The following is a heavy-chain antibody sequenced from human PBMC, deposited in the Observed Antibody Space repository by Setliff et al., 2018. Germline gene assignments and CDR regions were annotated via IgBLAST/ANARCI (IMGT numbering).Heavy chain of an antibody. CDR1: GFTFSSYW. Sequence: PGGSLRLSCAASGFTFSSYWMSWVRQAPGKGLEWVANIKQDGSEKYYVDSVKGRFTISRDNAKNSLYLQMNSLKTEDTAVYYCTNSYSSGNYWGQGTLVTVSS. J-gene: IGHJ4*02. V-gene: IGHV3-7*03. D-gene: IGHD6-19*01. CDR2: IKQDGSEK. CDR3: TNSYSSGNY.